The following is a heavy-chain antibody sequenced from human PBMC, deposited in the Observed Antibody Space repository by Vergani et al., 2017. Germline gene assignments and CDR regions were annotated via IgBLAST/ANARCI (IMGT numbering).Heavy chain of an antibody. J-gene: IGHJ4*02. CDR3: GKLTHGTLLMGGPIWGH. CDR1: GFTFSNYH. Sequence: EVQMLESGGGLVQPGGSRRLSCVASGFTFSNYHMNWFRQAPGKGLEWVSTISGGDDTPAYAESVKGRFTISRDNSKNTLYLQMNSLRAEDTAVYYCGKLTHGTLLMGGPIWGHWGQGTLVTVSS. V-gene: IGHV3-23*01. CDR2: ISGGDDTP. D-gene: IGHD1/OR15-1a*01.